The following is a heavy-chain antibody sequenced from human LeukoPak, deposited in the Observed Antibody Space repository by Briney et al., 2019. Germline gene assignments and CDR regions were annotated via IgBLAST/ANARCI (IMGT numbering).Heavy chain of an antibody. V-gene: IGHV4-59*08. CDR1: GDSISSYY. Sequence: SETLSLTCTVSGDSISSYYWSWIRQPPGKELQWIASVYYSGRTNYSPSLKSRVTISVDTSEKQFSLQLNSVTAADTAVYYCARQGSAYYFDFWGQGLLVTVSS. J-gene: IGHJ4*02. CDR3: ARQGSAYYFDF. CDR2: VYYSGRT. D-gene: IGHD2-15*01.